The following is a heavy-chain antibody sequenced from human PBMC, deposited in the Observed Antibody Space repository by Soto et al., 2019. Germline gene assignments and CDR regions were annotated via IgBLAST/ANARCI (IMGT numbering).Heavy chain of an antibody. Sequence: QVQLVESGGGVVQPGRSLRLSCAASGFTFSSYGMHWVRQAPGKGLEWVAVIWYDGSNKYYADSVKGRFTISRDNSKNTLYLQMNSLRAEETAVYYCARRPLYISSPLYYYYDMDVWGQGTTVTVSS. CDR2: IWYDGSNK. V-gene: IGHV3-33*01. D-gene: IGHD6-6*01. CDR1: GFTFSSYG. CDR3: ARRPLYISSPLYYYYDMDV. J-gene: IGHJ6*02.